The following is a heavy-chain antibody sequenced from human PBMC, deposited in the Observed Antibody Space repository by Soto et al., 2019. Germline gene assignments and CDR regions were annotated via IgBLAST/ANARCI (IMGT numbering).Heavy chain of an antibody. D-gene: IGHD3-3*01. Sequence: EVQLLESGGGLVQPGGSLRLSCAASGFTFSSYAMSWVRQAPGKGLEWVSAISGSGGSTYYADSVKVRCTISRDNSKNTLYLQMNSLRAEDTAVYYCAKDITISGVPPPNDWFDPWGQGTLVTVSS. J-gene: IGHJ5*02. V-gene: IGHV3-23*01. CDR1: GFTFSSYA. CDR3: AKDITISGVPPPNDWFDP. CDR2: ISGSGGST.